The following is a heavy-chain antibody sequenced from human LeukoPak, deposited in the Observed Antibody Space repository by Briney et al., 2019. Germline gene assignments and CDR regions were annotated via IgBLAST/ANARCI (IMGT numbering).Heavy chain of an antibody. V-gene: IGHV1-69*05. CDR3: ATGGYDYVWGSSGGRDY. CDR1: GGTFSSYA. D-gene: IGHD3-16*01. CDR2: IIPIFGTA. J-gene: IGHJ4*02. Sequence: SVKVSCKASGGTFSSYAISWVRQAPGQGLEWMGGIIPIFGTANYAQKFQGRVTITTDESTSTAYMELSSLRSEDTAVYYCATGGYDYVWGSSGGRDYWGQGTLVTVSS.